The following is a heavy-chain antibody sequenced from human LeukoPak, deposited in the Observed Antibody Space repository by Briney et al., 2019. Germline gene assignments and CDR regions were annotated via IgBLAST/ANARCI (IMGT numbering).Heavy chain of an antibody. CDR2: INHSGST. Sequence: SETLSLTCAVYGGSFSGYYWSWIRQPPGKGLEWIGEINHSGSTYYNPSLKSRVTISVDTSKNQFSLKLSSVTAADTAVYYCARFRSSSKYYFDCWGQGTLVTVSS. V-gene: IGHV4-34*01. CDR3: ARFRSSSKYYFDC. J-gene: IGHJ4*02. CDR1: GGSFSGYY. D-gene: IGHD2-2*01.